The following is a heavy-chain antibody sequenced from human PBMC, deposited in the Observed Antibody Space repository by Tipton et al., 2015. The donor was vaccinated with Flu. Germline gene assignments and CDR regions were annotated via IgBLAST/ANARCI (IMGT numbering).Heavy chain of an antibody. J-gene: IGHJ4*02. CDR2: ISSSSSYI. CDR3: AGDLGSSWGIDY. Sequence: QLVQSGGGLVKPGGSLRLSCAASGFTFSSYSMSWVRQAPGKGLEWVSSISSSSSYIYYADSVKGRFTISRDNAKNSLYLQMNSLRAEDTAVYYCAGDLGSSWGIDYWGQGTLVTVSS. D-gene: IGHD6-13*01. V-gene: IGHV3-21*01. CDR1: GFTFSSYS.